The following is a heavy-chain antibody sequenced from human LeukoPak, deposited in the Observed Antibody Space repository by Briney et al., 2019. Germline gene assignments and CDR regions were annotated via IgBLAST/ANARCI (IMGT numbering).Heavy chain of an antibody. J-gene: IGHJ4*02. V-gene: IGHV4-59*08. CDR1: GGSTTTFY. CDR2: MFHSGTP. D-gene: IGHD6-13*01. Sequence: SETLSLTCTVSGGSTTTFYWSWIRQPPGKGLEWIAYMFHSGTPRYNPSLQSRVTISADTSKNQFSLNVRSTTAANTAVYYCARRRGWKQQLVYFDYWGQGTLATVSS. CDR3: ARRRGWKQQLVYFDY.